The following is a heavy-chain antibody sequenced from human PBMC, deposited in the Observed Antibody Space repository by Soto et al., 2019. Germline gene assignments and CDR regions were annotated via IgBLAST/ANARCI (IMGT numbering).Heavy chain of an antibody. V-gene: IGHV4-31*03. J-gene: IGHJ6*03. CDR2: IYYSGST. CDR1: GGSVSSSRHY. CDR3: AREEGGTRGYYYIDV. D-gene: IGHD1-1*01. Sequence: QVQLQESGPGLVRPSQTLSLTCSVSGGSVSSSRHYWSWIRQHPGKGLEWIGYIYYSGSTYYNPSLESRLTISLDTSKNEFSLKLSSVTAADTAVYYCAREEGGTRGYYYIDVWGKGTTVTVSS.